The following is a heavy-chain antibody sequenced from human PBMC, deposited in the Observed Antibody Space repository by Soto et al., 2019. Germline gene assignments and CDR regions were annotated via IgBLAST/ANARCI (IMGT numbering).Heavy chain of an antibody. D-gene: IGHD3-10*01. CDR2: IRSNGGST. J-gene: IGHJ4*02. CDR1: GFIFSNYA. CDR3: AKADYGSGSYYTPPFDS. V-gene: IGHV3-23*01. Sequence: EVQLLESGGGLVQPGGSLRLSCAASGFIFSNYAMTWVRQVPGKGLEWVSDIRSNGGSTTYADSVKGRFTISRDNPKNPLSLQMDSLRVDDTAVYYCAKADYGSGSYYTPPFDSWGQGTLVTVSS.